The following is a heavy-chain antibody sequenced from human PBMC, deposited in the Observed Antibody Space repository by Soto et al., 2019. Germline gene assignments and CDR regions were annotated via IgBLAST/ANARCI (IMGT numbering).Heavy chain of an antibody. CDR1: GGPIFSHY. V-gene: IGHV4-59*11. CDR2: VYYTGST. J-gene: IGHJ3*02. D-gene: IGHD1-26*01. CDR3: ARGHDDGGSTFDI. Sequence: QVQLQGSGPRLVKPSETLSLTCNVSGGPIFSHYWGWVRQPPGKGLEWLGYVYYTGSTRYSPSLRRRATISVDMSKDQFSLKLRSVTVADTAVYYCARGHDDGGSTFDIWDQGSMVTVSS.